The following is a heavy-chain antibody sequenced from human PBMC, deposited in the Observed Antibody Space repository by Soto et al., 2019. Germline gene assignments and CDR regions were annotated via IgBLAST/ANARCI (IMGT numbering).Heavy chain of an antibody. V-gene: IGHV4-34*01. CDR1: GGSFSGYY. CDR3: ARSVGYSYGYNWFGP. CDR2: INHSGST. J-gene: IGHJ5*02. D-gene: IGHD5-18*01. Sequence: SETLSLTCAVYGGSFSGYYWSWIRQPPGKGLEWIGEINHSGSTNYNPSLKSRVTISVDTSKNQFSLKLSSVTAADTAVYYCARSVGYSYGYNWFGPWGQGTLVTVSS.